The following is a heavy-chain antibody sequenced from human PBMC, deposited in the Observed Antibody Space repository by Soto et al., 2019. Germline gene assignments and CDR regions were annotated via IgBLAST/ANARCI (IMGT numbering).Heavy chain of an antibody. CDR1: GGSIIINY. D-gene: IGHD6-13*01. Sequence: SSETLSLTCTVSGGSIIINYWTWIRQPPGKGLEWIGYVYNSGSTNYTPSLKSRVTISEDTSKSQFSLKVNSMTAADTAVYYCARYRREAVAGYTLDNWGQGILVTVSS. CDR3: ARYRREAVAGYTLDN. CDR2: VYNSGST. J-gene: IGHJ4*02. V-gene: IGHV4-59*01.